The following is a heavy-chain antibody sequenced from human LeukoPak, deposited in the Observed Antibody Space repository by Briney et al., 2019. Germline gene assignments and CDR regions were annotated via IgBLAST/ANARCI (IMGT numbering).Heavy chain of an antibody. CDR3: ARGAVAVRDFYYGMDV. CDR2: INPNSGGT. D-gene: IGHD6-19*01. Sequence: ASVEVSCKASGYTFTGYYMHWVRQAPGQGLEWMGWINPNSGGTDSAQKFQGRVTMTRDTSISTAFMELSRLRSDDTAVYYCARGAVAVRDFYYGMDVWGQGTTVTVSS. J-gene: IGHJ6*02. V-gene: IGHV1-2*02. CDR1: GYTFTGYY.